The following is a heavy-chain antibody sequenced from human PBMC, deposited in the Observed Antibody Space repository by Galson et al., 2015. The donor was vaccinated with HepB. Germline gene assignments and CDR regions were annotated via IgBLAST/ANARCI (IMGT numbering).Heavy chain of an antibody. Sequence: LSLTCAVSGDSISNDRWWSWVRQPPGEGLEWIGEAYHSGGTNYRPSLKSRVTISVDKSKNQFSLKLTSVTAADTAVYYCARAKEGRGYFDYWGQGTLVTVSS. CDR1: GDSISNDRW. CDR2: AYHSGGT. D-gene: IGHD3-10*01. CDR3: ARAKEGRGYFDY. J-gene: IGHJ4*02. V-gene: IGHV4-4*02.